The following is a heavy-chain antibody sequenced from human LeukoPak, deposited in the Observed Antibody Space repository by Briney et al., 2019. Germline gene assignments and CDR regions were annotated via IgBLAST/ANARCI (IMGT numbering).Heavy chain of an antibody. D-gene: IGHD6-13*01. J-gene: IGHJ3*02. CDR2: ISSSSSTI. CDR1: GFTFSSYG. CDR3: ASTYSSSSPNAFDI. Sequence: PGGSLRLSCAASGFTFSSYGMHWVRQAPGKGLEWVSYISSSSSTIYYADSVKGRFTISRDNAKNSLYLQMNSLRAEDTAVYYCASTYSSSSPNAFDIWGQGTMVTVSS. V-gene: IGHV3-48*01.